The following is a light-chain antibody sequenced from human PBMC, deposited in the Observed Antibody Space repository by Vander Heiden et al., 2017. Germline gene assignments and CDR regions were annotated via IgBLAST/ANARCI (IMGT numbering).Light chain of an antibody. Sequence: DIQMTQSPSSVSASVGDRVTITCRASQGINNWLAWYQQKPGKAPSLLIYAASSVQSGVPSRFSGRGFGTHFTLTINSLQPEDFATYYCQQADSFPRTFGGGTRVELK. J-gene: IGKJ4*01. CDR2: AAS. CDR3: QQADSFPRT. CDR1: QGINNW. V-gene: IGKV1D-12*01.